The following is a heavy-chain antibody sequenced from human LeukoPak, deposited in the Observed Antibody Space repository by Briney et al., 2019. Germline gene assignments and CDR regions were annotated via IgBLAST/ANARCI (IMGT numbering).Heavy chain of an antibody. D-gene: IGHD3-10*01. Sequence: SETLSLTCTVSGGSISSSSYYWGWIRQPPGKGLEWIGSIYYSGSTYYNPSLKSRVTISVDTSKNQFSLKLSSVTAADTAVYYCARASWFGESNWFDPWGQGTLVTVSS. CDR3: ARASWFGESNWFDP. CDR1: GGSISSSSYY. CDR2: IYYSGST. V-gene: IGHV4-39*07. J-gene: IGHJ5*02.